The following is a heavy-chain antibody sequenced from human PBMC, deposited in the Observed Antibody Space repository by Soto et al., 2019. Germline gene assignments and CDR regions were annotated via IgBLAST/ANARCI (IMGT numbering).Heavy chain of an antibody. V-gene: IGHV4-61*08. CDR2: IYYSGST. CDR3: ARALGAYYDFWSGYYTGPSWFDP. D-gene: IGHD3-3*01. CDR1: GGSISSGGYY. J-gene: IGHJ5*02. Sequence: SETLSLTCTVSGGSISSGGYYWSWIRQHPGKGLEWIGYIYYSGSTNYNPSLKSRVTISVDTSKNQFSLKLSSVTAADTAVYYCARALGAYYDFWSGYYTGPSWFDPWGQGTLVTVSS.